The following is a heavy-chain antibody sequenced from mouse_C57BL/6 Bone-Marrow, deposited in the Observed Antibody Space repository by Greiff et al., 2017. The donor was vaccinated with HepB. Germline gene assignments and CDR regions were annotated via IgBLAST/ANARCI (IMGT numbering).Heavy chain of an antibody. CDR2: ISDGGSYT. V-gene: IGHV5-4*01. Sequence: DVHLVESGGGLVKPGGSLKLSCAASGFTFSSYAMSWVRQTPEKRLEWVATISDGGSYTYYPDNVKGRFTISRDNAKNNLYLQMSHLKSEDTAMYYCARAYDGYYSWFAYWGQGTLVTVSA. CDR3: ARAYDGYYSWFAY. D-gene: IGHD2-3*01. J-gene: IGHJ3*01. CDR1: GFTFSSYA.